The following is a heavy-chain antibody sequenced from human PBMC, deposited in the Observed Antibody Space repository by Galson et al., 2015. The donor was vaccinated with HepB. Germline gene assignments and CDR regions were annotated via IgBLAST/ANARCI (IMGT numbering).Heavy chain of an antibody. V-gene: IGHV3-74*01. CDR1: GFMFSTYW. CDR2: INPDGTTT. Sequence: SLRLSCAASGFMFSTYWMQWVRQAPGKGLVWVALINPDGTTTDYADSVRDRFTISRDNARYTMSLQMSSLGADDMAVYYCVRDSGTYPGYYDFWGQGTLVTASS. CDR3: VRDSGTYPGYYDF. D-gene: IGHD1-26*01. J-gene: IGHJ4*02.